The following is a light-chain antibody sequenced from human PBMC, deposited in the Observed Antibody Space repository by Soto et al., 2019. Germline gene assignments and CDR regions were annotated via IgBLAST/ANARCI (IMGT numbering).Light chain of an antibody. CDR2: EDT. V-gene: IGLV2-23*01. J-gene: IGLJ1*01. CDR1: SSDVGNYNL. CDR3: WTYAVGRTYV. Sequence: QSVLAQPASVSGSPGQSIAISCTGSSSDVGNYNLVSWYQQHPGKAPKLVIYEDTKWPSGVSNRFSGSKSGNTAYLTISGLQAEDEADYYCWTYAVGRTYVFGTGTKVTVL.